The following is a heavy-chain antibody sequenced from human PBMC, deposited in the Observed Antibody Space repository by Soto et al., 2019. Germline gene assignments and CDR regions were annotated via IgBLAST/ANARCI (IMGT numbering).Heavy chain of an antibody. CDR2: IYYSGST. CDR1: GGSISSSSYY. D-gene: IGHD6-6*01. Sequence: PSETLSLTCTVSGGSISSSSYYWGWIRQPPGKGLEWIGSIYYSGSTYYNPSLKSRVTISVGTSKNQFSLKLSSVTAADTAVYYCARVISSSSWRYYYYYYGMDVWGQGTTVTVSS. CDR3: ARVISSSSWRYYYYYYGMDV. V-gene: IGHV4-39*01. J-gene: IGHJ6*02.